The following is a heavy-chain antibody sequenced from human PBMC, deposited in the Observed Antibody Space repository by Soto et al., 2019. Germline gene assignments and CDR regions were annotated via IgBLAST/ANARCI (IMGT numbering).Heavy chain of an antibody. CDR1: GYTFTSYD. Sequence: ASVKVSCKASGYTFTSYDINWVRQATGQGLERMGWMNPNSGNTGYAQKFQGRVTMTRNTSISTAYMELSSLRSEDTAVYYCARAGRGYCSGGSCHWAAFDIWGQGTMVT. CDR3: ARAGRGYCSGGSCHWAAFDI. V-gene: IGHV1-8*01. J-gene: IGHJ3*02. CDR2: MNPNSGNT. D-gene: IGHD2-15*01.